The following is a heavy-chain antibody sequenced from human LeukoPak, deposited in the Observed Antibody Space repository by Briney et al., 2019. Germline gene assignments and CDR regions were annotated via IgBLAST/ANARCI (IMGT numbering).Heavy chain of an antibody. CDR3: ARKDGTYSYGIGY. CDR2: IYYSGST. D-gene: IGHD5-18*01. Sequence: SETLSLTCTVSGGSISSSSYYWGWIRQPPGKGLEWIGSIYYSGSTYYNPSLKSRVTISVDTSKNQFSLKLSSVTAADTAVYYCARKDGTYSYGIGYWGQGTLVTVSS. J-gene: IGHJ4*02. V-gene: IGHV4-39*07. CDR1: GGSISSSSYY.